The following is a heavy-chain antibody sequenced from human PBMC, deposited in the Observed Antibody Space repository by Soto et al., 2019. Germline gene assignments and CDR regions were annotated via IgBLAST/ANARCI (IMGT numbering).Heavy chain of an antibody. D-gene: IGHD1-1*01. J-gene: IGHJ6*02. V-gene: IGHV1-3*01. Sequence: QVQVVQSGAEVKKPGASVKISCKASGYSFTTYAMPWVRQAPGQSLEWMAWINGGNGNTKYSQKFQDRVTITRDTSANIAYMELSSLRSEASAVYYCARGKGMEENYYYHGMDVWGQGTTVSVSS. CDR3: ARGKGMEENYYYHGMDV. CDR2: INGGNGNT. CDR1: GYSFTTYA.